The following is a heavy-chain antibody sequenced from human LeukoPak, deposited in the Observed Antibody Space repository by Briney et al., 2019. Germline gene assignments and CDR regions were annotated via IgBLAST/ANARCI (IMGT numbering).Heavy chain of an antibody. CDR1: GFTFSSYS. V-gene: IGHV3-21*01. Sequence: GGSLRLSCAASGFTFSSYSMNWVRQAPGKGLEWVSSISSISSYIYYADSVKGRFTISRDNAKNSLYLQMNSLRAEDTAVYYCARYYGGTYYFDYWGQGTLVTVSS. D-gene: IGHD4-23*01. CDR2: ISSISSYI. CDR3: ARYYGGTYYFDY. J-gene: IGHJ4*02.